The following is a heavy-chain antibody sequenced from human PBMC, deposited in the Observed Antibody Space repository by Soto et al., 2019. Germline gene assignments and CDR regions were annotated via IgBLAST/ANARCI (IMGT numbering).Heavy chain of an antibody. CDR2: INAGNGNT. J-gene: IGHJ6*02. CDR3: ASSNIVAAPYGMDV. CDR1: GYTLTRYA. Sequence: ASVTVSCTASGYTLTRYAMHWVRQAPGQRLEWMGWINAGNGNTKYSQKFQGRVTITRDTSASTAYMELSSLRSEDTAVYYCASSNIVAAPYGMDVWGQGTTVTVSS. D-gene: IGHD6-13*01. V-gene: IGHV1-3*01.